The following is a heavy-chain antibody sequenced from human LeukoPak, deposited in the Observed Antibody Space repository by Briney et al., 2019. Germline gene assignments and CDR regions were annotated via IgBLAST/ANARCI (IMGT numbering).Heavy chain of an antibody. J-gene: IGHJ4*02. CDR3: ARDFWSGYYTM. V-gene: IGHV4-59*12. CDR2: IYYSGST. CDR1: GGSISSYY. Sequence: SETLSLTCTVSGGSISSYYWSWIRQPPGKGLEWIGYIYYSGSTNYNPSLKSRVTISVDTSKNQFSLKLSSVTAADTAVYYCARDFWSGYYTMWGQGTLVTVSS. D-gene: IGHD3-3*01.